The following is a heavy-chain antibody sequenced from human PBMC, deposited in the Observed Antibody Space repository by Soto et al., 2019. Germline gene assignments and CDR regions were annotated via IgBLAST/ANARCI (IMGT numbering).Heavy chain of an antibody. V-gene: IGHV1-69*13. Sequence: SVKVSCKASGGTFSSYAMSWVRQAPGQGLEWRGGIIPIFGTANYAQKFQGRGTITADEATSTPHMELSRLRSEDTAIYSCAKEEDSQTLHDWGQGTPVTVPS. CDR3: AKEEDSQTLHD. CDR2: IIPIFGTA. CDR1: GGTFSSYA. J-gene: IGHJ4*02.